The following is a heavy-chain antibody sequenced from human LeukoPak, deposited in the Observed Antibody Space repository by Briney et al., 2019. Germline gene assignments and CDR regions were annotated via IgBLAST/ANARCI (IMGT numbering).Heavy chain of an antibody. D-gene: IGHD6-6*01. CDR3: ARDLIAVRPGWFDP. Sequence: ASVKVSCKASGYTFTTYGISWVRLAPGQGLEWMGWISAYNGNTNYAQQFQGRVTMTADTSMSTAYMELRSLRSDDTAVYYCARDLIAVRPGWFDPWGQGSLVTVSS. CDR2: ISAYNGNT. J-gene: IGHJ5*02. CDR1: GYTFTTYG. V-gene: IGHV1-18*01.